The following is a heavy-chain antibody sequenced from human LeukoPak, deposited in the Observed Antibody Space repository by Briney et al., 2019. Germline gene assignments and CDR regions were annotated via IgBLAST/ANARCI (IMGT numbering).Heavy chain of an antibody. CDR3: ARGLRGIAAAGTRVNWFDS. CDR2: INHSGST. V-gene: IGHV4-34*01. D-gene: IGHD6-13*01. Sequence: SETLSLTCAVYGGSFSGYYWSWIRQPPGKGLEWIGEINHSGSTNYNPSLKSRVTISVDTSKNQFSLKLSSVTAADTAVYYCARGLRGIAAAGTRVNWFDSWGQGTLVAVSS. CDR1: GGSFSGYY. J-gene: IGHJ5*01.